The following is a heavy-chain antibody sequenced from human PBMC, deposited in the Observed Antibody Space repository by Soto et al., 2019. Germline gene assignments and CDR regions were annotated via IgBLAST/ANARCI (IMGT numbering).Heavy chain of an antibody. J-gene: IGHJ3*01. Sequence: QAQLFQSGAEVKKPGTSLRVSCKASGYTLTGYYLHWVRQAPGQGLEGMGWLNPDSGEAIYAQWFEGRVTMTRETTINKAYMDVKRLGSDDTAVYYCARGGYYDSGIYKGDLDVWAQRPMATVSS. D-gene: IGHD3-22*01. V-gene: IGHV1-2*02. CDR1: GYTLTGYY. CDR3: ARGGYYDSGIYKGDLDV. CDR2: LNPDSGEA.